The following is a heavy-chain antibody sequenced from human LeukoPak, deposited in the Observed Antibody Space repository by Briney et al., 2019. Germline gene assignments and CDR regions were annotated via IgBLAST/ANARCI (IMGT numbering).Heavy chain of an antibody. D-gene: IGHD2-2*01. CDR1: GFTFSSYA. V-gene: IGHV3-23*01. CDR2: ISGSGGST. J-gene: IGHJ3*02. CDR3: ARAEIPAAIKSGAFDI. Sequence: GGSLRLSCAASGFTFSSYAMSWVRHAPGKGLEWVSAISGSGGSTYYADSVKGRFTISRDNSKNTLYLQMSSLRAEDTAVYYCARAEIPAAIKSGAFDIWGQGTMVTVSS.